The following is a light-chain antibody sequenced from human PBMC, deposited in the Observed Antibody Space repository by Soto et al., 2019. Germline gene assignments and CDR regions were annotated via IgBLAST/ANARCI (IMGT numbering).Light chain of an antibody. CDR1: SSDVGGSNY. CDR3: GSYTSSSTLYV. Sequence: QSVLTQPAPVSGSPGQSITISCTGTSSDVGGSNYVSWYQQHPGKAPKLMIYDVSNRPSGVSNRFSGSKSGNTASLTISGLQAEDEADYYCGSYTSSSTLYVFGTGTKVTVL. J-gene: IGLJ1*01. V-gene: IGLV2-14*01. CDR2: DVS.